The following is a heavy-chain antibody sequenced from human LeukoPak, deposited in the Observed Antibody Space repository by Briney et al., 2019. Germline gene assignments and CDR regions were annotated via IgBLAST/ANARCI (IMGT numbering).Heavy chain of an antibody. CDR3: TRSPSLGGSYWGFDY. Sequence: GGSLRLSCAASGLTFSTYWMHWVRQAPGKGLVWVSRLSPDGSSSIYADSVKGRFTVSRDDAKNTLYLQMNSLRADDTAVYYCTRSPSLGGSYWGFDYWGQGTLVTVSS. CDR2: LSPDGSSS. J-gene: IGHJ4*02. V-gene: IGHV3-74*01. CDR1: GLTFSTYW. D-gene: IGHD1-26*01.